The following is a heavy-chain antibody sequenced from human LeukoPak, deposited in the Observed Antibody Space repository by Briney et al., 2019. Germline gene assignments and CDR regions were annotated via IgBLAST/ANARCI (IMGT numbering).Heavy chain of an antibody. Sequence: GGSLRLSCAASGFTVSSNYMSWVRQASGKGLEWVSVIYSGGNTYYADSVKGRFTISRDNAKNSLYLQMNSLRAEDTAVYYCAKDPIAVAGVFDYWGQGTLVTVSS. V-gene: IGHV3-53*01. CDR1: GFTVSSNY. J-gene: IGHJ4*02. CDR3: AKDPIAVAGVFDY. CDR2: IYSGGNT. D-gene: IGHD6-19*01.